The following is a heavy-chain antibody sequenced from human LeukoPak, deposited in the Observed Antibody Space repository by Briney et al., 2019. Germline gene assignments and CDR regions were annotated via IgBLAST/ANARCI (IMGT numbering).Heavy chain of an antibody. CDR3: AKASYDSSGYYVD. J-gene: IGHJ4*02. CDR1: GFTFSSYA. V-gene: IGHV3-23*01. CDR2: ISGSGGST. Sequence: PGGSLRLSCAAAGFTFSSYAMSWVRQAPGEGLGWVSAISGSGGSTYYADSVKGRFTISRDNSKNTLYLQMNSLRAEDTAVYYCAKASYDSSGYYVDWGQGTLVTVSS. D-gene: IGHD3-22*01.